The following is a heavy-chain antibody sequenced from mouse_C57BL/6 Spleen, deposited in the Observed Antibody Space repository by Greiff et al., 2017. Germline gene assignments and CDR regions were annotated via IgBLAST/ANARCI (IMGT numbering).Heavy chain of an antibody. D-gene: IGHD1-1*01. J-gene: IGHJ3*01. Sequence: EVNLVESGEGLVKPGGSLKLSCAASGFTFSSYAMSWVRQTPEKRLEWVAYISSGGDYIYYADTVKGRFTISRDNARNTLYLQMSSLKSEDTAMYYCTRAWLYYGSSYSAYWGQGTLVTVSA. CDR2: ISSGGDYI. CDR1: GFTFSSYA. CDR3: TRAWLYYGSSYSAY. V-gene: IGHV5-9-1*02.